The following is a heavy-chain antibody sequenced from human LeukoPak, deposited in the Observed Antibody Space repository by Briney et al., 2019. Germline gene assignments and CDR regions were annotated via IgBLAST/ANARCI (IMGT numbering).Heavy chain of an antibody. CDR3: ARAGDCSSSSCYARYYYGMDV. CDR2: INHSGNT. D-gene: IGHD2-2*01. CDR1: GWSFSGYY. V-gene: IGHV4-34*01. Sequence: SETLSLTCGVDGWSFSGYYWSLIRQPPGKGLEWIGEINHSGNTNYNPSLKSRVSILVDTSKNQFSLKLSSVTAADTAIYYCARAGDCSSSSCYARYYYGMDVWGQGTTVTVSS. J-gene: IGHJ6*02.